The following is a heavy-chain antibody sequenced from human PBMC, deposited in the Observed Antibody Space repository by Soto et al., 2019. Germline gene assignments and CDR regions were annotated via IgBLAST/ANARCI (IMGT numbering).Heavy chain of an antibody. CDR1: GFSFSNYG. CDR3: AKDLGEGVAGANLDY. CDR2: ISYDGSNK. Sequence: QVLLVESGGGVVQPGRSLRLSCAVSGFSFSNYGMHWVRQAPGKGLEWVAIISYDGSNKYYADSVKGLFTVSRDNSKKALYLQMTGLRAEDTAVYYCAKDLGEGVAGANLDYWGQGTLVTVSS. J-gene: IGHJ4*02. D-gene: IGHD6-19*01. V-gene: IGHV3-30*18.